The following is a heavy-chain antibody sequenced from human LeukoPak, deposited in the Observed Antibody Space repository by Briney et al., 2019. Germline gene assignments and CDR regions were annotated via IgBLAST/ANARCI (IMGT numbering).Heavy chain of an antibody. CDR1: GGSINNYY. D-gene: IGHD3-3*01. V-gene: IGHV4-59*12. J-gene: IGHJ4*02. CDR2: IYYSGST. CDR3: ARGITIFGVVIFHYFDY. Sequence: SETLSLTCTVSGGSINNYYWSWIRQPPGKGLEWIGYIYYSGSTNYNPSLKSRVTISVDTSKNQFSLKLSSVTAADTAVYYCARGITIFGVVIFHYFDYWGQGTLVTVSS.